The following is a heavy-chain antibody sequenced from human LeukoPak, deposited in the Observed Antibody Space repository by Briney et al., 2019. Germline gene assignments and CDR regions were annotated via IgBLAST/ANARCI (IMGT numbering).Heavy chain of an antibody. CDR3: AKDKMGIQLWSPIDY. D-gene: IGHD5-18*01. J-gene: IGHJ4*02. CDR1: GFTFSSYG. Sequence: GGSLRFSCAASGFTFSSYGMHWVRQAPGKGLEWVAVISYDGSNKYYADSVKGRFTISRDNSKNTLYLQMNSLRAEDTAVYYCAKDKMGIQLWSPIDYWGQGTLVTVSS. CDR2: ISYDGSNK. V-gene: IGHV3-30*18.